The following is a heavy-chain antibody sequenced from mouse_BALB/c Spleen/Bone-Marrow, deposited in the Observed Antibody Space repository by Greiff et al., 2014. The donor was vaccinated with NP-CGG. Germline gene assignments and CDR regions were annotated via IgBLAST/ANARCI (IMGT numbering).Heavy chain of an antibody. CDR1: GYTFTDHA. J-gene: IGHJ4*01. V-gene: IGHV1S137*01. CDR3: AGSGKVRNAMDY. Sequence: QLQQSGAKLVRPGVSVKISCKGSGYTFTDHAIHWVKRSHAKSLEWIGVISGYYGDAIYNQKFKGKATMTVDKSSSTAYMELARLTSEDSAIYYCAGSGKVRNAMDYWGQGTSVTVSS. D-gene: IGHD2-14*01. CDR2: ISGYYGDA.